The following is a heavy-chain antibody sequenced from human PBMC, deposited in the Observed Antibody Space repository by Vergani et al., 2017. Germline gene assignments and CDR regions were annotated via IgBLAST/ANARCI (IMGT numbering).Heavy chain of an antibody. CDR1: GFTFSSYG. CDR3: AKDIHCSSTSCPLGAFDI. J-gene: IGHJ3*02. Sequence: VQLVESGGGVVQPGRSLRLSCAASGFTFSSYGMHWVRQAPGKGLEWVSGISWNSGSIGYADSVKGRFTISRDNAKNSLYLQMNSLRAEDTALYYCAKDIHCSSTSCPLGAFDIWGQGTMVTVSS. CDR2: ISWNSGSI. V-gene: IGHV3-9*01. D-gene: IGHD2-2*01.